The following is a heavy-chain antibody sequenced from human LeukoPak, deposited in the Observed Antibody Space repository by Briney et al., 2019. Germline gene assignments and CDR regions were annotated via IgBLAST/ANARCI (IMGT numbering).Heavy chain of an antibody. CDR3: SRVLRGTEYYLDN. CDR2: IYYSGTT. D-gene: IGHD3-16*01. V-gene: IGHV4-31*03. Sequence: KPSETLSLTCTVSGGSISSGAYYWRWIRQHPGKGLEWIGYIYYSGTTHYNPSLKSRVTMSVDTSKNQFSLKLSSVTAADTAVYYSSRVLRGTEYYLDNWGQGTLVTVSS. J-gene: IGHJ4*02. CDR1: GGSISSGAYY.